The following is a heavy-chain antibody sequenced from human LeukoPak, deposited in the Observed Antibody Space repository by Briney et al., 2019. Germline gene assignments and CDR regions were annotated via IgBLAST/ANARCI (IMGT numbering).Heavy chain of an antibody. CDR1: GFTFSSYW. J-gene: IGHJ4*02. D-gene: IGHD3-22*01. V-gene: IGHV3-74*01. CDR2: INSDGSST. CDR3: AKRNYDSSVVY. Sequence: GGSLRLSCAASGFTFSSYWMHWVRQAPGKGLVWVSRINSDGSSTSYADSVKGRFTISRDNSKNTLYLQMNSLRAEDTAVYYCAKRNYDSSVVYWGQGTLVTVSS.